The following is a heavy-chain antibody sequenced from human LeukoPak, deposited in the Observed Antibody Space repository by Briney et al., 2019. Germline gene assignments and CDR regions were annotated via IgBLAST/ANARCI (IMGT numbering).Heavy chain of an antibody. D-gene: IGHD3-22*01. Sequence: SETLSLTCTVSGGSISSSSYYWGWIRQPPGKGLEWIGSIYYSGSTYYNPSLKSRVTISVDTSKNQFSLKLSSVTAADTAVYYCARDYYEGFDYWGQGTLVTVSS. V-gene: IGHV4-39*02. CDR3: ARDYYEGFDY. CDR1: GGSISSSSYY. J-gene: IGHJ4*02. CDR2: IYYSGST.